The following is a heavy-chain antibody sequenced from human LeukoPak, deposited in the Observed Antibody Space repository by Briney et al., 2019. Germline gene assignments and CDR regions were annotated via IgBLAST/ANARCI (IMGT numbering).Heavy chain of an antibody. CDR2: ISGSGGST. D-gene: IGHD3-22*01. Sequence: HPGGSLRLSCAASGFTFSSYAMSWVRQAPGKGLEWVSAISGSGGSTYYADSVKGRFTISRDNSKNTLYLQMNSLRAEDTAVYYCARAHYDSSGYYYFDYWGQGTLVTVSS. CDR3: ARAHYDSSGYYYFDY. CDR1: GFTFSSYA. J-gene: IGHJ4*02. V-gene: IGHV3-23*01.